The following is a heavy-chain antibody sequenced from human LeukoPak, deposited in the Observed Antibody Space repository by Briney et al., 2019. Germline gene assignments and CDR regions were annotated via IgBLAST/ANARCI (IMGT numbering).Heavy chain of an antibody. Sequence: PSETLSLTCTVPGDSISSGDYYWSWIRQPAGKGLEWIGRISSSGSTNYNPSLKSRVTISVDTSKNQFSLKLSSVTAADTAVYFCARGPYSYDSSGAFDIWGQGTMVTVSS. V-gene: IGHV4-61*02. J-gene: IGHJ3*02. CDR1: GDSISSGDYY. D-gene: IGHD3-22*01. CDR2: ISSSGST. CDR3: ARGPYSYDSSGAFDI.